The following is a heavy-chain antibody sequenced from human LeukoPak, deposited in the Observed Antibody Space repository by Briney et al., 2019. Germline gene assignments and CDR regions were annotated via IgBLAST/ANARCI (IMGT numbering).Heavy chain of an antibody. D-gene: IGHD3-22*01. Sequence: ASVKVSCKXSGYTFTSYDINWVRQATGQGLEGMGWMSPNSGNTGYSQKFQGRVTMTRNTSISTAYMELSSLRSEDTAVYYCARGGRSTYYYDSSGYYGCDYWGQGTLVTVSS. CDR2: MSPNSGNT. CDR3: ARGGRSTYYYDSSGYYGCDY. V-gene: IGHV1-8*01. J-gene: IGHJ4*02. CDR1: GYTFTSYD.